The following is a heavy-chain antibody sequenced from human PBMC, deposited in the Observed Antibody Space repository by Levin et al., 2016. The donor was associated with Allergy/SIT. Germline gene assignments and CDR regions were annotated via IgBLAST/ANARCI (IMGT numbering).Heavy chain of an antibody. J-gene: IGHJ4*02. CDR3: ARPSRLYTSMWGQHFDY. CDR2: IIPILGTP. V-gene: IGHV1-69*01. D-gene: IGHD2-2*01. Sequence: WVRQAPGQGPEWMGGIIPILGTPNYAQKYQGRVTITADESTSTAYMELGSLTAEDTAVYYCARPSRLYTSMWGQHFDYWGQGTPVTVSS.